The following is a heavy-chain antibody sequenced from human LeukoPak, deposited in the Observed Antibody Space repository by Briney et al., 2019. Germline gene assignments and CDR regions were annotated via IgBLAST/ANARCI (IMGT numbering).Heavy chain of an antibody. CDR1: GGSVSSSSYY. CDR3: ARVVRQWLVRGSGGYNWFDP. D-gene: IGHD6-19*01. V-gene: IGHV4-39*07. CDR2: IYYSGST. Sequence: SETLSLTCTVSGGSVSSSSYYWGWIRQPPGKGLEWIGSIYYSGSTYYNPSLESRVTISVDTSKNQFSLKLSSVTAADTAVYYCARVVRQWLVRGSGGYNWFDPWGQGTLVTVSS. J-gene: IGHJ5*02.